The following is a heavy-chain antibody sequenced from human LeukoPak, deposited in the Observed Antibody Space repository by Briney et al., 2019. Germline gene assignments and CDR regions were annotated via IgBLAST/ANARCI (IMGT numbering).Heavy chain of an antibody. CDR3: AKTKYYDFWSGRVGYYYMDV. D-gene: IGHD3-3*01. CDR1: SSSSYY. V-gene: IGHV3-23*01. Sequence: SSSSYYWGWIRQAPGKGLEWVSGISGGGGSTYYADSVKGRFTISRDNSKNTLYLQMNSLRAEDTAVYYCAKTKYYDFWSGRVGYYYMDVWGKGTTVIVSS. CDR2: ISGGGGST. J-gene: IGHJ6*03.